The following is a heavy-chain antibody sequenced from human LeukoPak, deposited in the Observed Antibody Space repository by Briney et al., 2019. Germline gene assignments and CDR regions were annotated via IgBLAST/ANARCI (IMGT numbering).Heavy chain of an antibody. CDR3: ARGQSVGWELGVCDY. V-gene: IGHV1-18*01. J-gene: IGHJ4*02. Sequence: ASVKVSCKASGYTFTTYGFSWVRQAPGQGLEWMGWISTYNGNTNYAQKFQGRVTMTTDTTTSTAYMELRSLRSDDTAVYYCARGQSVGWELGVCDYWGQGTLVTVAS. CDR2: ISTYNGNT. D-gene: IGHD1-26*01. CDR1: GYTFTTYG.